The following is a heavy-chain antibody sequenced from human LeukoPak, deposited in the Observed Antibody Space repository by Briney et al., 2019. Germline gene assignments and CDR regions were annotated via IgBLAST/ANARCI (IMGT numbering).Heavy chain of an antibody. CDR2: ISTSGSTI. D-gene: IGHD6-13*01. CDR1: GFTFSNAW. CDR3: ARELRGLAAAGATYYFDY. J-gene: IGHJ4*02. V-gene: IGHV3-11*04. Sequence: PGGSLRLSCAASGFTFSNAWMSWVRQAPGKGLEWVSYISTSGSTIYYADSVKGRFTISRDNAKNSLYLQMNSLRAEDTAVYYCARELRGLAAAGATYYFDYWGQGTLVTVSS.